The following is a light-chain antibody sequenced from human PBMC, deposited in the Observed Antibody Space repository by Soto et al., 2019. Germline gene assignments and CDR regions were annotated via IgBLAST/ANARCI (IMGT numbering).Light chain of an antibody. CDR1: QSVSTY. CDR2: DAS. CDR3: QLRGKWPPP. J-gene: IGKJ4*01. Sequence: EIVLTQSPATLSLSPGEIATLSCRASQSVSTYLAWYQQKPGQAPRILIYDASRRATGIPARFSGSGSGTDFTLTISSLEPEDFAVYYCQLRGKWPPPFGGGTKVEIK. V-gene: IGKV3-11*01.